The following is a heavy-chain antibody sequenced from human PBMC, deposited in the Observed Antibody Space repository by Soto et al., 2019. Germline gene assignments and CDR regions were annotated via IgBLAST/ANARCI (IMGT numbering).Heavy chain of an antibody. Sequence: QVQLVESGGGVVQPGRSLRLSCAASGFTFSSYGMHWVRQAPGKGLEWVAVISYDGSNKYYADSVKGRFTISRDNSKNTLYLQMNSLRAEDTAVYYCAKDSYSGYDRGPWYFHLWGRGTLVTLSS. D-gene: IGHD5-12*01. V-gene: IGHV3-30*18. CDR1: GFTFSSYG. J-gene: IGHJ2*01. CDR2: ISYDGSNK. CDR3: AKDSYSGYDRGPWYFHL.